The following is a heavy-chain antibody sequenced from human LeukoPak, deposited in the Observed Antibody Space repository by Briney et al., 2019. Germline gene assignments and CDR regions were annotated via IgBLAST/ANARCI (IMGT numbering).Heavy chain of an antibody. J-gene: IGHJ6*03. D-gene: IGHD3-3*01. V-gene: IGHV4-61*02. CDR1: GGSISSGSYY. CDR3: AREYYDFWSGGRGGDGETGHYYYYMDV. Sequence: SQTLSLTCTVSGGSISSGSYYWSWIRQPAGKGLEWIGRIYTSGSTNYNPSLKSRVTISVDTSKNQFSLKLSSVTAADTAVYYCAREYYDFWSGGRGGDGETGHYYYYMDVWGKGTTVTVSS. CDR2: IYTSGST.